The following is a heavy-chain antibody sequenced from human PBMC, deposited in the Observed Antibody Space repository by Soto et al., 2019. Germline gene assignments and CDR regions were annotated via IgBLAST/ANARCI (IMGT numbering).Heavy chain of an antibody. J-gene: IGHJ5*02. CDR2: IYTGGTP. V-gene: IGHV3-53*01. CDR1: GSSVRSKY. Sequence: LRLSCAASGSSVRSKYINWVRQAPGKGLEWLSTIYTGGTPYYADSVRGRFTISRDNSRNTVFLQMNSLGAEDTAIYYCVRDVGPWGQGTLVTVSS. CDR3: VRDVGP.